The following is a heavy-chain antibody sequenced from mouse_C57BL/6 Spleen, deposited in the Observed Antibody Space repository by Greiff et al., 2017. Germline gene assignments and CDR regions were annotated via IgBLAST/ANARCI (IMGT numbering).Heavy chain of an antibody. D-gene: IGHD2-14*01. J-gene: IGHJ2*01. CDR2: IWSGGST. V-gene: IGHV2-2*01. CDR1: GFSFTSYG. CDR3: SRYDGGFDY. Sequence: VKLMQSGPGLVQPSQCLSISCTVSGFSFTSYGVHWVRQSPGKGLEWLGVIWSGGSTDYNAAFISRLSISKDNSKSQVFFNMNSLQAAATAIYYCSRYDGGFDYWGQGTTLTVSS.